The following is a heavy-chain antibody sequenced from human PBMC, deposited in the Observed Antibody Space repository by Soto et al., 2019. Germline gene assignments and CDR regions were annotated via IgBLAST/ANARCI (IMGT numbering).Heavy chain of an antibody. CDR1: GFTFSNYA. J-gene: IGHJ4*02. CDR3: AKNRLSGWTCYTELDY. V-gene: IGHV3-23*01. Sequence: EVQLLESEGGLVQPGGSLRLSCAASGFTFSNYAMSWVRQAPGKGLEWVSVVIGSGGNTYYADSVKGRFTISRDNSKNTLYLQMNDLRAEDTAVYYCAKNRLSGWTCYTELDYWGQGTLVTVSS. D-gene: IGHD3-22*01. CDR2: VIGSGGNT.